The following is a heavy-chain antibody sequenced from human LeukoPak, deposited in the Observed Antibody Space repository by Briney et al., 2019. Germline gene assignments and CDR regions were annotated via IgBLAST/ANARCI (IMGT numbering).Heavy chain of an antibody. D-gene: IGHD4-11*01. J-gene: IGHJ5*02. CDR3: ARGTAVTTQRFDP. CDR1: GGSISIYY. V-gene: IGHV4-59*12. CDR2: IYYNRST. Sequence: SETLSLTCTVSGGSISIYYWSWIRQPPGKGLEWIGYIYYNRSTNYNPSLKSRVTISVDTSKNQFSLKLSSVTAADTAVYYCARGTAVTTQRFDPWGQGTLVTVSS.